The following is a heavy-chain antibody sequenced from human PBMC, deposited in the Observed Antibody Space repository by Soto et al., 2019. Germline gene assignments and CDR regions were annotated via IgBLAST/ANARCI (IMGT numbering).Heavy chain of an antibody. V-gene: IGHV3-23*01. D-gene: IGHD6-19*01. J-gene: IGHJ5*02. CDR1: GFTFSSYA. CDR3: AKNPEVAAPRNRSNWFDP. Sequence: GGSLRLSCAASGFTFSSYAMSWVRQAPGKGLEWVSAISGSGGSTYYADSVKGRFTISRDNSKNTLYLQMNSLRAEDTAVYYCAKNPEVAAPRNRSNWFDPWGQGTLVTVSS. CDR2: ISGSGGST.